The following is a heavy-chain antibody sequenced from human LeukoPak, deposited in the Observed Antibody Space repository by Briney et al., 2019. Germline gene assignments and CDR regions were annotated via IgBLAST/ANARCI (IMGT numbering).Heavy chain of an antibody. CDR1: GFAVSSIY. D-gene: IGHD3-10*01. V-gene: IGHV3-53*01. J-gene: IGHJ4*02. CDR2: IYDSGAT. CDR3: ARPVAGGYWSYGY. Sequence: GGSLRLSCAASGFAVSSIYMGWVRQAPEKGLEWVSLIYDSGATTYADSVKGRFTISRDSSKNTLSLQMNNLRAEDTAVYYCARPVAGGYWSYGYWGQGVLVTVST.